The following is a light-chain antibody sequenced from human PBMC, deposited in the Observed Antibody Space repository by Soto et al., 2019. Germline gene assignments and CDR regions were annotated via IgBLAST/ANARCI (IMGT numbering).Light chain of an antibody. CDR1: SSDVGGYNY. V-gene: IGLV2-8*01. CDR3: SSYAGSNNWV. J-gene: IGLJ3*02. Sequence: QSALTQPPSASGSLGQSVTISCTGTSSDVGGYNYVSWYQQHPGKAPKLMIYEVSRRPSGVPDRFSVSKSGNTASLTISGLQAEDEADYYYSSYAGSNNWVFGGGTKLTVL. CDR2: EVS.